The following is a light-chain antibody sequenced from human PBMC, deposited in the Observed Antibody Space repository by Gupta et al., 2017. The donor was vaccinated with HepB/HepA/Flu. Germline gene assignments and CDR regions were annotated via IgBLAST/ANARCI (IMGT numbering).Light chain of an antibody. CDR1: SSNIGSNY. CDR2: RNN. V-gene: IGLV1-47*01. J-gene: IGLJ2*01. Sequence: QPVLPQPPSASGTPGQRVTIPCSGSSSNIGSNYVYWYQQLPGTAPKLLIYRNNQRPSGVPARFSGSKSGTSASLAISGLRSEDEADYYCAAWDDSLSGRVVFGGGTKLTVL. CDR3: AAWDDSLSGRVV.